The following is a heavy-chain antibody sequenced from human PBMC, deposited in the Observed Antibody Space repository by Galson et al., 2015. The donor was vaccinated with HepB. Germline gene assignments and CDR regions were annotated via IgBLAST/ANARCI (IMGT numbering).Heavy chain of an antibody. CDR3: ARRMSYYDSSGYPYFDY. CDR1: GFTFSSYG. Sequence: SLRLSCAASGFTFSSYGMHWVRQAPGKGLEWVAIISYDGSNKYYADSMKGRFTISRDNSKNTLYLQMNSLRAEDTAVYYCARRMSYYDSSGYPYFDYWGQGTLVTVSS. CDR2: ISYDGSNK. V-gene: IGHV3-30*03. D-gene: IGHD3-22*01. J-gene: IGHJ4*02.